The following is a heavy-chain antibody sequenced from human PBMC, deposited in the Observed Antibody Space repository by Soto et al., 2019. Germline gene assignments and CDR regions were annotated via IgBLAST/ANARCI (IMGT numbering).Heavy chain of an antibody. J-gene: IGHJ4*02. Sequence: PGGSLSPSCAPSGSAFSNYWMTWVRQAPGKGLEWVANINPDGGAKYYVESVKGRFSISRDNAKNSLYLQMNSLRAEDTAVYYCARVFGYGDLFDYWGQGTLVTVSS. CDR1: GSAFSNYW. D-gene: IGHD4-17*01. CDR2: INPDGGAK. V-gene: IGHV3-7*02. CDR3: ARVFGYGDLFDY.